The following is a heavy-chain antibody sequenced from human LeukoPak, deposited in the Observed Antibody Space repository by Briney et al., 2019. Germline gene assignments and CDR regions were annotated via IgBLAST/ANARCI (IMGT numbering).Heavy chain of an antibody. CDR1: GGTCSSYA. Sequence: SVKVSCKASGGTCSSYAISWVRQAPGQGLEWMGRIIPIFGTANYAQKFQGRVTITTDESTSTAYMELSSLRSEDTAVYYCARVTPLADAFDIWGQGTMVTVSS. CDR2: IIPIFGTA. CDR3: ARVTPLADAFDI. J-gene: IGHJ3*02. V-gene: IGHV1-69*05.